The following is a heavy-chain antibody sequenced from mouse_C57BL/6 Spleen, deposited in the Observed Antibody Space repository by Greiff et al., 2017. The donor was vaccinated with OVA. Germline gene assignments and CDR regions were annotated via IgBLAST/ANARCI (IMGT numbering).Heavy chain of an antibody. CDR1: GYAFSSYW. V-gene: IGHV1-80*01. D-gene: IGHD1-1*01. CDR3: ARAGFITTVGDV. J-gene: IGHJ1*03. CDR2: IYPGDGDT. Sequence: QVQLQQSGAELVKPGASVKISCKASGYAFSSYWMNWVKQRPGKGLEWIGQIYPGDGDTNYNGKFKGKATLTADKSSSTAYMQLSSLTSEDSAVYFCARAGFITTVGDVWGTGTTVTVSS.